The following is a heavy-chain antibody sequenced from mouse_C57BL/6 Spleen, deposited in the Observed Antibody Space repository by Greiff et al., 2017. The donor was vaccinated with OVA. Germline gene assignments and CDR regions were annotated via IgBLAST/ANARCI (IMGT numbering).Heavy chain of an antibody. CDR1: GYTFTSYW. J-gene: IGHJ4*01. CDR3: ARRDYGNYYAMDY. Sequence: VKLQQPGAELVKPGASVKLSCKASGYTFTSYWMHWVKQRPGQGLEWIGMIHPNSGSTNYNEKFKSKATLTVDKSSSTAYMQLSSLTSEDSAVYYCARRDYGNYYAMDYWGQGTSVTVSS. D-gene: IGHD2-1*01. CDR2: IHPNSGST. V-gene: IGHV1-64*01.